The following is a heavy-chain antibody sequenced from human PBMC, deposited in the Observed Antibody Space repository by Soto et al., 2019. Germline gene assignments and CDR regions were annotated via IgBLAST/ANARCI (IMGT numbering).Heavy chain of an antibody. D-gene: IGHD6-6*01. Sequence: QVQLVQSGAEVKKPGSSVKVSCKASGGTFSSYAISWVRQAPGQGLEWMGGIIPIFGTANYAQKFQGRVTITADESTSPAYMELSSLRSEDTAVYYCARVPSRYYYSGMDVWGQGTTVTVSS. CDR3: ARVPSRYYYSGMDV. CDR1: GGTFSSYA. V-gene: IGHV1-69*12. CDR2: IIPIFGTA. J-gene: IGHJ6*01.